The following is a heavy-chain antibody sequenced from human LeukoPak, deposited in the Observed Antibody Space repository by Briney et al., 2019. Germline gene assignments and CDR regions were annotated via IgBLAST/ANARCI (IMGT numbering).Heavy chain of an antibody. CDR1: GGSISSSSYY. D-gene: IGHD2-2*01. V-gene: IGHV4-39*07. J-gene: IGHJ4*02. CDR3: AKDARELGYCSSTSCPFDY. CDR2: IYYSGST. Sequence: TSETLSLTCTVSGGSISSSSYYWGWIRQPPGKGLEWIGSIYYSGSTYYNPSLKSRVTISVDTSKNQFSLKLSSVTAADTAVYYCAKDARELGYCSSTSCPFDYWGQGTLVTVSS.